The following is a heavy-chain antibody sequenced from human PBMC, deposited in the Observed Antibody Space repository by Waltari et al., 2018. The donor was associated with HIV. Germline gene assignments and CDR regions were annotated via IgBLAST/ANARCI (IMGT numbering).Heavy chain of an antibody. V-gene: IGHV3-49*03. J-gene: IGHJ4*02. CDR1: GFTFGGYA. Sequence: EVQLVESGGGLVQPGRSLRLSCTASGFTFGGYAMSWIRQVPGKGLEWVGFIRSKAYGGTTEYAASVKGRFTISRDDSKSIAYLQMNSLKTEDTAVYYCTRDLGLLWFGEPLDFDYWGQGTLVAVSS. D-gene: IGHD3-10*01. CDR3: TRDLGLLWFGEPLDFDY. CDR2: IRSKAYGGTT.